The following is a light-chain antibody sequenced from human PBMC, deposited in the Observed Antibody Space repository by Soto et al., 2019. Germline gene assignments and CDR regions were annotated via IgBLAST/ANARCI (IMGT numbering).Light chain of an antibody. Sequence: DIQMTQSPSSLSASVGDSVTITCRASQNINRYVSWFQQKPGKAPNLLIFGASNLQSGVPSRFSGSGSGTEFTLTITNLQPEDFVTYYCHQSYTVPITFGQGTRLDIK. CDR2: GAS. CDR1: QNINRY. V-gene: IGKV1-39*01. CDR3: HQSYTVPIT. J-gene: IGKJ5*01.